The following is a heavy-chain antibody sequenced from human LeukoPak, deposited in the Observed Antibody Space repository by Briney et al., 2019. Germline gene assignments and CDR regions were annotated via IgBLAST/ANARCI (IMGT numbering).Heavy chain of an antibody. CDR3: ATDLHYDFWSGYSD. J-gene: IGHJ4*02. CDR1: GYTLTELS. CDR2: FDPEDGET. D-gene: IGHD3-3*01. V-gene: IGHV1-24*01. Sequence: ASVKVSCKVSGYTLTELSMHWVRQAPGKGLEWMGGFDPEDGETIYAQKFQGRVTMTEDTSTDTAYMELSSLRSEDTAVYYCATDLHYDFWSGYSDWGQGTLVTVSS.